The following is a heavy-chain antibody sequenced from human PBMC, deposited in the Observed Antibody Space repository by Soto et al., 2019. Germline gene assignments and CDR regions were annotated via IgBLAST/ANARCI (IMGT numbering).Heavy chain of an antibody. CDR1: GFTFSSFA. D-gene: IGHD1-1*01. CDR3: AKDVERWLQSNLDY. V-gene: IGHV3-23*01. Sequence: EVQLLESGGGLVQPGESLRLSCAASGFTFSSFAMSWVRQAPGKGLEWVSAISGSGGSTYHADSVKGRFTISRDNSENTLYLQMNSLRAEDTAVYYCAKDVERWLQSNLDYWGQGALVTVSS. CDR2: ISGSGGST. J-gene: IGHJ4*02.